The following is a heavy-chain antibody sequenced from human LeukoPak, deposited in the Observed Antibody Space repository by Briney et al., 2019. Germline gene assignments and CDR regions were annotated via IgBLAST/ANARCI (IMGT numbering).Heavy chain of an antibody. D-gene: IGHD3-22*01. J-gene: IGHJ4*02. CDR3: AKAYGSNGYFQLPIDC. CDR2: ISNRGDNT. CDR1: GFPFSDYA. Sequence: GGSLRLSCAASGFPFSDYAMTWVRQAPGKGLEWVSAISNRGDNTYYPDSVKGRFTISRDNSKNTLYLQLNSLRAEDTAVYYCAKAYGSNGYFQLPIDCWGQGTLVTASS. V-gene: IGHV3-23*01.